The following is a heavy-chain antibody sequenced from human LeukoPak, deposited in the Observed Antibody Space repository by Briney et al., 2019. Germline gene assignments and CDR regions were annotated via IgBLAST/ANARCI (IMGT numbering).Heavy chain of an antibody. CDR3: ARVVPGGTTVDY. J-gene: IGHJ4*02. V-gene: IGHV4-59*01. CDR2: IYYSGST. D-gene: IGHD3-16*01. Sequence: SETLSLTCTVSGGSISSYYWSWIRQPPGKGLGWIGYIYYSGSTNYNPSLKSRVTISVDTSKNQFSLKLSSVTAADTAVYYCARVVPGGTTVDYWGQGTLVTVSS. CDR1: GGSISSYY.